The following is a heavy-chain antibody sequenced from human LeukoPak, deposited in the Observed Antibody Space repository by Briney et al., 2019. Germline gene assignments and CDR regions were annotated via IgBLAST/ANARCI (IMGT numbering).Heavy chain of an antibody. CDR1: GYTFTSYW. Sequence: GESLKISCQSPGYTFTSYWIGWVRQMPGKGLQRMGIIYPGDSDTTYSPSFQGQATISAEKSSSTAYLQWCTLKASDTAIYYCARLIVGSSSTGWFDPWGQGTLVTVSS. CDR2: IYPGDSDT. V-gene: IGHV5-51*01. CDR3: ARLIVGSSSTGWFDP. D-gene: IGHD6-6*01. J-gene: IGHJ5*02.